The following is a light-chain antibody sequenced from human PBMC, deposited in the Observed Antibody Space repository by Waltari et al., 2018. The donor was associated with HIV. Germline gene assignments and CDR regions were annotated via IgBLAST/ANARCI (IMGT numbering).Light chain of an antibody. CDR3: SSYVGSNNLI. J-gene: IGLJ2*01. CDR1: SSDVGGYNY. Sequence: QSALTQPPSASGSPGQSVTISCTGTSSDVGGYNYVSWYQQHPGKAPKLMIYEVNKRPSGVPDRFFGSKSGNTASLTVSGLQAEDEADYYCSSYVGSNNLIFGEGTKLTVL. CDR2: EVN. V-gene: IGLV2-8*01.